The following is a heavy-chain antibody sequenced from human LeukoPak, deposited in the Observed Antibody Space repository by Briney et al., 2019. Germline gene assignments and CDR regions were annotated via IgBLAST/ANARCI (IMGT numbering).Heavy chain of an antibody. CDR2: IKQDGSEK. CDR1: GFTFSSYW. V-gene: IGHV3-7*03. Sequence: GGSLRLSCAASGFTFSSYWMSWVRQAPGKGLEWVANIKQDGSEKYYVDSVKGRFTISRDNAKNSLYLRMNSLRAEDTAVYYCAKEEGYYDSSGYTYYFDYWGQGTLVTVSS. CDR3: AKEEGYYDSSGYTYYFDY. J-gene: IGHJ4*02. D-gene: IGHD3-22*01.